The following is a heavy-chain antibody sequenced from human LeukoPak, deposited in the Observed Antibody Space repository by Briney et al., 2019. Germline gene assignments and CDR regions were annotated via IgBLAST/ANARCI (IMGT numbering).Heavy chain of an antibody. J-gene: IGHJ3*02. V-gene: IGHV3-11*05. D-gene: IGHD6-19*01. CDR2: ISSSGAYR. CDR3: AREITVAGKEGAFDI. Sequence: KTWGSLRLSCAASGFTFSGYYMSWIRQAPGKGLEWVSYISSSGAYRNHADSVRGRFTISRDNAKNSLYLQMNSLRAEDTAIYYCAREITVAGKEGAFDIWGPGTLLTVSS. CDR1: GFTFSGYY.